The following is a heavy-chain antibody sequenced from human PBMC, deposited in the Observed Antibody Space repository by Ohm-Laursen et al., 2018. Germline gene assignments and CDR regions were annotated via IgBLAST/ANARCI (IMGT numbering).Heavy chain of an antibody. D-gene: IGHD2-21*01. J-gene: IGHJ4*02. V-gene: IGHV4-59*01. CDR1: GGSISTFS. Sequence: GTLSLTCTVSGGSISTFSWSWIRQPPGKGLEYIGYISHSGNTNYNPSLKSRVTISIDTSKNQFSLKLSSVTAADTAVYYCTRGGLWSFDYWGQGTLVTVSS. CDR2: ISHSGNT. CDR3: TRGGLWSFDY.